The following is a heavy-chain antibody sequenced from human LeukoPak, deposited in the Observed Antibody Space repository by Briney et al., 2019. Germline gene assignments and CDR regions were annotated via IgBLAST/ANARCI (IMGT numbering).Heavy chain of an antibody. Sequence: GASVKVSCKASGHTFVSYGISWVRQAPGQGLEWMGGIIPIFGTANYAQKFQGRVTITADESTSTAYMELSSLRSEDTAVYYCARVIAVAGPRYFDYWGQGTLVTVSS. J-gene: IGHJ4*02. V-gene: IGHV1-69*13. CDR3: ARVIAVAGPRYFDY. CDR1: GHTFVSYG. D-gene: IGHD6-19*01. CDR2: IIPIFGTA.